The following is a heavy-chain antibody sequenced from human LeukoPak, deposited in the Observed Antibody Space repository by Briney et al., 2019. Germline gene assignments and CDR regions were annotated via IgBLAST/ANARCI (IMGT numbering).Heavy chain of an antibody. V-gene: IGHV1-18*01. J-gene: IGHJ4*02. D-gene: IGHD3-10*01. Sequence: ASVKVSCKASGYTFTSYGISWVRQAPGQGLEWMGWISAYNGNTNYAQKLQGRVTMTTDTSTSTAYMELRSLRSDDTAVYYCARVESLWFGKLLRTFDYWGQGTLVTVSS. CDR1: GYTFTSYG. CDR3: ARVESLWFGKLLRTFDY. CDR2: ISAYNGNT.